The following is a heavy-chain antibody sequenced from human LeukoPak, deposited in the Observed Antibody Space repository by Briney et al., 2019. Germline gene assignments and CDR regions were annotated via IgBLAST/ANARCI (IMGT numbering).Heavy chain of an antibody. CDR1: GFTSTTYA. V-gene: IGHV3-23*01. CDR2: ISGGGSST. Sequence: PGGSLRLSCADSGFTSTTYAMYWVRQSPGKALDWLSGISGGGSSTYYADSVKGRFTIYRANSRNTLYLQVNSVRAEDTAVYYCAKRGTGYGSGKNCDLWGEGTLVSVSS. J-gene: IGHJ4*02. D-gene: IGHD3-10*01. CDR3: AKRGTGYGSGKNCDL.